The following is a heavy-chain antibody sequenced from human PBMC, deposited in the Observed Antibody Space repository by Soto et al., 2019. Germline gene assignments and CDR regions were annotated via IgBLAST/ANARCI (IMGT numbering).Heavy chain of an antibody. D-gene: IGHD2-21*01. Sequence: LRLSCIVSVFTFSDHFMAWVRQAPGKGLEWVSDISTTRNYTKYADSVKGRFSMSRANARNSVYLQMNRLRADDTAVYYCARVSRDYHLYYFDYWGQGALVTVSS. CDR2: ISTTRNYT. CDR3: ARVSRDYHLYYFDY. V-gene: IGHV3-11*06. J-gene: IGHJ4*02. CDR1: VFTFSDHF.